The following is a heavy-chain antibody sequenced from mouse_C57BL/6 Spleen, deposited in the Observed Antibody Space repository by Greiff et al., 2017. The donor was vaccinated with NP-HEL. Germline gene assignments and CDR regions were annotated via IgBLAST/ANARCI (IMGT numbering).Heavy chain of an antibody. Sequence: QVQLKQSGAELARPGASVKMSCKASGYTFTSYTMHWVKQRPGQGLEWIGYINPSSGYTKYNQKFKDKATLTADKSSSTAYMQLSSLTSEDSAVYYCAREDPLYAMDYWGQGTSVTVSS. V-gene: IGHV1-4*01. CDR1: GYTFTSYT. CDR2: INPSSGYT. D-gene: IGHD6-1*01. CDR3: AREDPLYAMDY. J-gene: IGHJ4*01.